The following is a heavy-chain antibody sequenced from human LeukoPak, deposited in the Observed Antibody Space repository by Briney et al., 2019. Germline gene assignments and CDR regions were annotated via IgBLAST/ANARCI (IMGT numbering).Heavy chain of an antibody. J-gene: IGHJ4*02. CDR1: GGSISSGSYY. D-gene: IGHD3-22*01. CDR3: ASSPLPHGYYDSSGYYY. V-gene: IGHV4-61*02. Sequence: SQTLSLTCTVSGGSISSGSYYWSWIRQPAGNGLEWIGRIYTSGSTNYNPSLKNPVTISVDTSKNQFSLKLSSVAAADTAVYYCASSPLPHGYYDSSGYYYWGQGTLVTVSS. CDR2: IYTSGST.